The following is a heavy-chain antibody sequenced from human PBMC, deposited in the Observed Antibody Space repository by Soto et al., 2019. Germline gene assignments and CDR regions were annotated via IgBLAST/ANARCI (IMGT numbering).Heavy chain of an antibody. Sequence: EVQLLDSGGGLVQPGGSLRLSCAASGFTFSGYALTWVRQAPGKGLEWVSAISGGGDATFYADSVKGRCNISRDHSEKTLSLLMNTRIADDTAVYYCARKVSGSTGRPDLWYFDLWGRGTLVTVSS. CDR3: ARKVSGSTGRPDLWYFDL. CDR2: ISGGGDAT. J-gene: IGHJ2*01. D-gene: IGHD3-10*01. CDR1: GFTFSGYA. V-gene: IGHV3-23*01.